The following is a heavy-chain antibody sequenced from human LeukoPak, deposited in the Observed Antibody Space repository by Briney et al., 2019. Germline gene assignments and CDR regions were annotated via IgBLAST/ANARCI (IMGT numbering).Heavy chain of an antibody. D-gene: IGHD2-8*01. J-gene: IGHJ6*02. Sequence: KPSETLSLTCTVSGGSISGFYWSWIRQPPGEGLEWIGYIYDSGSTIYSPSLKSRVTISLDTSKNQFSLRLNSVTAADTAVYYCARNPNYDYGMDVWGQGTTVTVSS. CDR3: ARNPNYDYGMDV. CDR1: GGSISGFY. V-gene: IGHV4-59*01. CDR2: IYDSGST.